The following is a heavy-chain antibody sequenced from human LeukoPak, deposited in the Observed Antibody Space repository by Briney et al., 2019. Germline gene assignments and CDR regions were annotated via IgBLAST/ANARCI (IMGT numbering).Heavy chain of an antibody. J-gene: IGHJ5*02. CDR2: IYYSGST. V-gene: IGHV4-59*12. D-gene: IGHD4-17*01. CDR3: ARGLDYGDYGRWFDP. CDR1: GGSISSYY. Sequence: SETLSLTCTVSGGSISSYYWSWIRQPPGKGLEWIGYIYYSGSTNYNPSLKSRVTISVDTSKNQFSLKLSSVTAADTAVYYCARGLDYGDYGRWFDPWGQGTLVTVSS.